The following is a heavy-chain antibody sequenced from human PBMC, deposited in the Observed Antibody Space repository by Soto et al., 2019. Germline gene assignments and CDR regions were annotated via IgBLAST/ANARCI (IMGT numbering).Heavy chain of an antibody. CDR1: GGSISSGDYY. CDR3: ARAVFYYDSSGYNESFLDY. Sequence: PSETLSLTCTVSGGSISSGDYYWSWIRQPPGKGLEWIGYIYYSGSTYYNPSLKSRVTTSVDTSKNQFSLKLSSVTAADTAVYYCARAVFYYDSSGYNESFLDYWGQGTLVTVSS. D-gene: IGHD3-22*01. V-gene: IGHV4-30-4*01. CDR2: IYYSGST. J-gene: IGHJ4*02.